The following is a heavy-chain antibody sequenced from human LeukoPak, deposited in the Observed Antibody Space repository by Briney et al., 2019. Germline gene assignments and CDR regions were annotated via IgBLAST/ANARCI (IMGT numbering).Heavy chain of an antibody. J-gene: IGHJ3*02. CDR2: IYTSGST. V-gene: IGHV4-61*02. D-gene: IGHD4-23*01. CDR3: ARGRWGDASDI. CDR1: GGSISSGSYY. Sequence: KPSQTLSLTCTVSGGSISSGSYYWSWIRQPAGKGLEWIGRIYTSGSTNYNPSLKSRVTISVDTSKNQFSLKLSSVTAADTAVYYCARGRWGDASDIWGQGTMVTVSS.